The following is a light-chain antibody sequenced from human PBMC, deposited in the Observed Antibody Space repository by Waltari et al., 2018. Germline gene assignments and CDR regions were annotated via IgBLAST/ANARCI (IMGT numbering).Light chain of an antibody. V-gene: IGLV2-8*01. Sequence: QSALTQPPSASGSPGQSVTISCTGTSSDVGGYNSVSWYQQHPGKAPKLMIYEVNKRPSGVPDRFSGSKSGNTASLTVSGLQAEDEADYYCSSYAGSNNSLFGGGTKLTVL. CDR3: SSYAGSNNSL. CDR1: SSDVGGYNS. J-gene: IGLJ2*01. CDR2: EVN.